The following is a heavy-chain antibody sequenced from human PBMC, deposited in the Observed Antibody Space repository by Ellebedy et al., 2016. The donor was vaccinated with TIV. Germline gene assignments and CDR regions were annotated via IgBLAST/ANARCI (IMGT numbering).Heavy chain of an antibody. V-gene: IGHV1-3*04. J-gene: IGHJ6*02. CDR3: ATREWQDPMDV. Sequence: ASVKVSXXTSGYTFTGYYMHWVRQAPGQRPEWMGWINTGNGNTKYSQKFQGRITITRDTSATTAYMELSGLMSEDTAVYYCATREWQDPMDVWGQGATVTVSS. CDR2: INTGNGNT. D-gene: IGHD3-3*01. CDR1: GYTFTGYY.